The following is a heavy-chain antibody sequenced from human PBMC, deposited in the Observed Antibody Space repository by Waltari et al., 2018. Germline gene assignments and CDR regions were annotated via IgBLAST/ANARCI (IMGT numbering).Heavy chain of an antibody. V-gene: IGHV3-33*06. Sequence: QVQLVESGGGVVQPGRSLRLSCAASGFTFSSYGMHWVRQAPAPGREWVAVIWYDGSNKYYADSVKGRFTISRDNSKNTLYLQMNSLRAEDTAVYYCAKDREDCSGGSCYSGHYFDYWGQGTLVTVSS. CDR1: GFTFSSYG. D-gene: IGHD2-15*01. J-gene: IGHJ4*02. CDR3: AKDREDCSGGSCYSGHYFDY. CDR2: IWYDGSNK.